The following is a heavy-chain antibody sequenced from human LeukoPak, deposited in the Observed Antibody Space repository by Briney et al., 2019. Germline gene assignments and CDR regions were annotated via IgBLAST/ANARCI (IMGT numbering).Heavy chain of an antibody. J-gene: IGHJ1*01. Sequence: GASVKVSCKASGYTFTSYYMHWVRQAPGQGLEWMGIINPSGGSTSYAQKFQGRVTMTRDMSTSTVYMELSSLRSEDTAVYYCARGSLLTTVVPYAEYFQHWGQGTLVTVSS. CDR2: INPSGGST. CDR1: GYTFTSYY. D-gene: IGHD4-23*01. V-gene: IGHV1-46*01. CDR3: ARGSLLTTVVPYAEYFQH.